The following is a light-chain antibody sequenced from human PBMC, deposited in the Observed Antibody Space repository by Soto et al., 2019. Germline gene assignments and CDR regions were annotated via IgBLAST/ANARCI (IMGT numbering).Light chain of an antibody. Sequence: DIQMTQSPSSLSASVGDRVTITCQASQDISNNLSWYQQKPGKAPKLLIYDASNLETGVPSGFSGRGSGRDFTFTISSLQPEDIATSYCQQYDNLPLTFGGGTKVEIK. V-gene: IGKV1-33*01. CDR1: QDISNN. CDR2: DAS. J-gene: IGKJ4*01. CDR3: QQYDNLPLT.